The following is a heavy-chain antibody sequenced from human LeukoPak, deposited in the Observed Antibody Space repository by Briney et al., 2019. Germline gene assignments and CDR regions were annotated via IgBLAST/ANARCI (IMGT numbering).Heavy chain of an antibody. V-gene: IGHV3-30*18. J-gene: IGHJ4*02. CDR3: AKEAYRYGYFDY. Sequence: PGGSLRLSCAASGFTFSYYGMHWVRQAPGKGLEWVAVISYDGSNKFYADSVKGRITISRDNSKNTLYLQMNSLRPEDTAVYYCAKEAYRYGYFDYWGQGTPVTVSS. CDR1: GFTFSYYG. D-gene: IGHD5-18*01. CDR2: ISYDGSNK.